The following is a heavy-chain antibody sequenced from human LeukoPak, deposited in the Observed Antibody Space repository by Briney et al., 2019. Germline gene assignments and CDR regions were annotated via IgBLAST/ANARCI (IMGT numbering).Heavy chain of an antibody. CDR3: AGAGSGSYYLLD. V-gene: IGHV1-2*02. Sequence: ASVKVSCKASGYTFTGYYMHWVRQAPGQGLEWMGWINPNSGGTNYAQRFQGRVTMTRDTSISTAYMELSRLRSDDTAVYYCAGAGSGSYYLLDWGQGTLVTVSS. D-gene: IGHD3-10*01. J-gene: IGHJ4*02. CDR2: INPNSGGT. CDR1: GYTFTGYY.